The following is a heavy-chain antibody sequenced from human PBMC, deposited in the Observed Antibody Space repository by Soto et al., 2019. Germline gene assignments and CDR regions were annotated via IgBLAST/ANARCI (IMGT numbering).Heavy chain of an antibody. CDR3: ARQGYYYDSSGYYGGSDFDY. CDR2: IYYSGST. Sequence: SETLSLTCTVSGGSISSSSYYWGWIRQPPGKGMEWIGSIYYSGSTYYNPSLKSRVTISVDTSKNQFSLKLSSVTAADTAVYYCARQGYYYDSSGYYGGSDFDYLGQGNLVTGSS. D-gene: IGHD3-22*01. J-gene: IGHJ4*02. CDR1: GGSISSSSYY. V-gene: IGHV4-39*01.